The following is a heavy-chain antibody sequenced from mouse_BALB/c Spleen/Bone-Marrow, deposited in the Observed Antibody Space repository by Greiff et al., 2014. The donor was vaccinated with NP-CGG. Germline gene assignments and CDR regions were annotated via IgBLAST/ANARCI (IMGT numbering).Heavy chain of an antibody. CDR3: ARGDWDFAMDY. D-gene: IGHD4-1*01. Sequence: QVHVKQSGAELMKPGASVKLSCKATGYTFSSYWIEWVKQRPGLGLEWIGEILPGSGNIYFNEKFKGRATFTADTSSTTAYMQLSSLTSEDSAVYYCARGDWDFAMDYWGQGTSVTVSS. J-gene: IGHJ4*01. CDR2: ILPGSGNI. CDR1: GYTFSSYW. V-gene: IGHV1-9*01.